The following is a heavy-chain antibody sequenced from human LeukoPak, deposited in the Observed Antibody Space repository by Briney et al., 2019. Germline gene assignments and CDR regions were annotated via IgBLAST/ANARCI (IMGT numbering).Heavy chain of an antibody. J-gene: IGHJ4*02. CDR2: INSDGSST. CDR3: AMGPYYYDSSGYYY. CDR1: GFTFNSYW. V-gene: IGHV3-74*01. Sequence: GGSLRLSFAASGFTFNSYWMHWVRPAPGKGLVWVSRINSDGSSTSYADSVKGRFTISRDNAKNTLYLQMNSLRAEDTAVYYCAMGPYYYDSSGYYYWGQGTLVTVSS. D-gene: IGHD3-22*01.